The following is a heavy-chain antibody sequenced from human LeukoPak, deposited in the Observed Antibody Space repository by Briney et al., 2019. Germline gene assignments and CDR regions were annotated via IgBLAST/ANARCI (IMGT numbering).Heavy chain of an antibody. CDR3: ARPQGDYGDSFDY. CDR1: GFTFSKSW. V-gene: IGHV3-7*01. J-gene: IGHJ4*02. D-gene: IGHD4-17*01. Sequence: GGSLRLSCAASGFTFSKSWMSWVRQAPGKGLEWVANIKQDGSEKYYVGSVKGRFTISRDNAKNSLYLQMNSLRVEDTAVYYCARPQGDYGDSFDYWGQGTLVTVSS. CDR2: IKQDGSEK.